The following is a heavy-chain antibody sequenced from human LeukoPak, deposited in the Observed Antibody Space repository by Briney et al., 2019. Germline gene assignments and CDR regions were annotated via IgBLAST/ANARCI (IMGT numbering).Heavy chain of an antibody. CDR1: GFTFTSYA. Sequence: GGSLRLSCAASGFTFTSYAMAWVRQAPGKGLQWVSTISSTSDNTYYAGSVKGRFTGSGDNSKKPLFLQMNSLRAEDTAVYYCARVAWPDSFDIWGQGTMVPVSS. CDR3: ARVAWPDSFDI. V-gene: IGHV3-23*01. D-gene: IGHD5-24*01. CDR2: ISSTSDNT. J-gene: IGHJ3*02.